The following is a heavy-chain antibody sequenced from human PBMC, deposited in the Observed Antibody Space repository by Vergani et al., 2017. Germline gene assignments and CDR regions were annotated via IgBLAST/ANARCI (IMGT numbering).Heavy chain of an antibody. Sequence: QVQLVDSGGGLVKPGGSLRLFCAASGFTLSDYYMSWIRQAPGKGLEWVSYIRTSGSTIYYADSVKGRFTISRDNAKNSLYLQMNSLRAEDTAVYYCARGGGRITFFGVGTDRYDYWGQGTLVSVSS. D-gene: IGHD3-3*01. V-gene: IGHV3-11*01. CDR2: IRTSGSTI. CDR1: GFTLSDYY. J-gene: IGHJ4*02. CDR3: ARGGGRITFFGVGTDRYDY.